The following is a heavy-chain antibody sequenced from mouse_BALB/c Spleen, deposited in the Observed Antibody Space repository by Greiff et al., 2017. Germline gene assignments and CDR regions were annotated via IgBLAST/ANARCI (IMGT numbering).Heavy chain of an antibody. V-gene: IGHV1-5*01. D-gene: IGHD1-1*01. CDR2: IYPGNSDT. Sequence: EVKLVESGTVLARPGASVKMSCKASGYTFTSYWMHWVKQRPGQGLEWIGAIYPGNSDTSYNQKFKGKAKLTAVTSTSTAYMELSSLTNEDTAVYYCTRRECDYYGSSYGYFDDWGQGTTLTVSS. J-gene: IGHJ2*01. CDR1: GYTFTSYW. CDR3: TRRECDYYGSSYGYFDD.